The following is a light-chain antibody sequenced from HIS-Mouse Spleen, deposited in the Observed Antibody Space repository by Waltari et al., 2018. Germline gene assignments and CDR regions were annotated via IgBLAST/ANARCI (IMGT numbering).Light chain of an antibody. V-gene: IGLV3-10*01. CDR1: ALPKKY. J-gene: IGLJ2*01. CDR2: EDS. Sequence: SYELTQPPSVSVSPGQTARITCSGDALPKKYAYWYQQKSGQAPVLVIYEDSKRPSGIPEGFPGSSSGTMGTLTISGAQVEDEADYYCYSTDSSGNHRVFGGGTKLTVL. CDR3: YSTDSSGNHRV.